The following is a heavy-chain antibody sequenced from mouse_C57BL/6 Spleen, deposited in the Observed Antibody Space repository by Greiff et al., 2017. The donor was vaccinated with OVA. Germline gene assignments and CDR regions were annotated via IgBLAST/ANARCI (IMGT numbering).Heavy chain of an antibody. CDR1: GFTFSDYY. J-gene: IGHJ2*01. V-gene: IGHV5-16*01. CDR2: INYDGSST. Sequence: EVQLVESEGGLVQPGSSMKLSCTASGFTFSDYYMAWVRQVPEKGLEWVANINYDGSSTYYLDSLKSRFIISRDNAKNILYLQMSSLKSEDTATYYCARGGSSGFDYWGQGTTLTVSS. CDR3: ARGGSSGFDY. D-gene: IGHD3-2*02.